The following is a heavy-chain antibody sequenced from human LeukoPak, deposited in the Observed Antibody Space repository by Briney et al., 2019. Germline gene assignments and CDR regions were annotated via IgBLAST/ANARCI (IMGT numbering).Heavy chain of an antibody. J-gene: IGHJ5*02. V-gene: IGHV3-23*01. D-gene: IGHD2-15*01. CDR2: ISNGKT. CDR3: VREAGYCAPVCVKTNWFDP. CDR1: GYTFSSRA. Sequence: GGPLRLSYEATGYTFSSRARGEVREPPGKGLEWVAAISNGKTYYADSVRGRFAISRDGSTNTVYLHMNSLRDEDTALYHCVREAGYCAPVCVKTNWFDPWGQGTLVTVSS.